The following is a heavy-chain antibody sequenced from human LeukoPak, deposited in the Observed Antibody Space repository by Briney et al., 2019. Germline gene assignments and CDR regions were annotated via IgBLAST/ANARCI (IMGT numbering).Heavy chain of an antibody. D-gene: IGHD3-22*01. CDR2: IIPIFGTA. Sequence: SVKVSCKASGGTFSSYAISWVRQAPGQGLEWMGGIIPIFGTANYAQKFQGRVTITADESTSTVYMDLSSLRSEDTAMYYCARDRSHRYYHSTGYAFDYWGQGTLVTVSS. J-gene: IGHJ4*02. V-gene: IGHV1-69*13. CDR3: ARDRSHRYYHSTGYAFDY. CDR1: GGTFSSYA.